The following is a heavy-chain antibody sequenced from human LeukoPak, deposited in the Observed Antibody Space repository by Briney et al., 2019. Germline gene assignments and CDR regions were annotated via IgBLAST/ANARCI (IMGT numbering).Heavy chain of an antibody. J-gene: IGHJ4*02. V-gene: IGHV3-21*01. Sequence: GGSLRLSCAASGFTFSSYNMNWVRQAPGKGLEGVSSISSSSSYIYYADSVKGRFTISRDNAKNSLYLQMNSLRVEDTAVYYCARAPTFSGWFDYWGQGTLVTVSS. D-gene: IGHD6-19*01. CDR2: ISSSSSYI. CDR3: ARAPTFSGWFDY. CDR1: GFTFSSYN.